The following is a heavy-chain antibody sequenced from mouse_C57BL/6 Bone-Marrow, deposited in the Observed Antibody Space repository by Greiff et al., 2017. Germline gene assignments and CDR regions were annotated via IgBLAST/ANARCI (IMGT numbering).Heavy chain of an antibody. V-gene: IGHV14-2*01. CDR1: GFNIKDYY. CDR3: ARERITTVVAFDY. Sequence: VQLQQSGAELVKPGASVKLSCTASGFNIKDYYMHWVKQRTEQGLEWIGRIDPEDGETKYAPKFKGKATITADTSSNTAYLQLSSLTSEDTAVYYCARERITTVVAFDYGGQGTTLTVSS. CDR2: IDPEDGET. J-gene: IGHJ2*01. D-gene: IGHD1-1*01.